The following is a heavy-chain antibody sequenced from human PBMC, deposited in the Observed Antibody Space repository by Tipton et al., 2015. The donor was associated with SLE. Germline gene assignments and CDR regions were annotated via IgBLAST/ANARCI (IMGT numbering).Heavy chain of an antibody. CDR3: AKDRGSGSYRGVGYFDY. CDR1: GGSFSGYY. D-gene: IGHD1-26*01. V-gene: IGHV4-34*01. J-gene: IGHJ4*02. Sequence: TLSLTCAVYGGSFSGYYWSWIRQPPGKGLEWIGEINHSGSTNYNPSLKSRVTISVDTSKNQFSLKLSSVTAADTAVYYCAKDRGSGSYRGVGYFDYWGQGTLVTVSS. CDR2: INHSGST.